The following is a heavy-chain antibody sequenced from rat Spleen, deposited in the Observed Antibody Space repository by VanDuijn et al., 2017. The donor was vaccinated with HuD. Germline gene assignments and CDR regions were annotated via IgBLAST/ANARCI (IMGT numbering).Heavy chain of an antibody. D-gene: IGHD1-1*01. CDR1: GFTFNKYW. Sequence: EVQLVESGGGLVQPGRSLKISCVASGFTFNKYWMSWIRQAPGKGLEWVASITNIGGNIYYPDSVKGRFTISRDNAQNTLYRQMNSVRSEDTATYYCARENYYSGDYWGQGVMVTVSS. J-gene: IGHJ2*01. V-gene: IGHV5-31*01. CDR2: ITNIGGNI. CDR3: ARENYYSGDY.